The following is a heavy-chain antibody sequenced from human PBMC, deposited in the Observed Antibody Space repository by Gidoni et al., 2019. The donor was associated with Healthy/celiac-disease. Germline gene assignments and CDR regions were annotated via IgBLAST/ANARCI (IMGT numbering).Heavy chain of an antibody. V-gene: IGHV4-59*08. CDR1: GGSISSYY. CDR3: ARAYSNSYYYYGMDV. Sequence: QVQLQESGPGLVKPSETLSLTCTVPGGSISSYYWSWIRQPPGKGLEWIGDIYYSGSTNYNPSFKSRVTIPVDKSKNQFSLKLRSVPAADTAVYYCARAYSNSYYYYGMDVWGQGTTVTVSS. CDR2: IYYSGST. J-gene: IGHJ6*02. D-gene: IGHD4-4*01.